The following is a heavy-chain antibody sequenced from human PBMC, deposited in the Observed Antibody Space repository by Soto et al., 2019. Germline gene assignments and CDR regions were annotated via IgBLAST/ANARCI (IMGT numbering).Heavy chain of an antibody. J-gene: IGHJ6*02. CDR3: ARTYYDILTGYYKGYYYYGMDV. Sequence: ASVKVSCKASGGTFSSYAISWVRQAPGQGLEWMGGIIPIFGTANYAQKFQGRVTITADESTSTAYMELSSLRSEDTAVYYCARTYYDILTGYYKGYYYYGMDVWGQGTTVTVSS. D-gene: IGHD3-9*01. V-gene: IGHV1-69*13. CDR1: GGTFSSYA. CDR2: IIPIFGTA.